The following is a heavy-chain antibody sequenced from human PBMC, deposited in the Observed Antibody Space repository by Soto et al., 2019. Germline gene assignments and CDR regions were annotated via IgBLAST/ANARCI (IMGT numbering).Heavy chain of an antibody. CDR1: GFTFSSYA. CDR3: AKEAPYDSSGYYFLFDY. CDR2: ISGSGGST. D-gene: IGHD3-22*01. Sequence: EVQLLESGGGLVQPGGSLRLSCAASGFTFSSYAMSWVRQAPGKGLEWVSAISGSGGSTYYADSVKGRFTISRDNSKNTLYLQMNSLRAEDTGVYYCAKEAPYDSSGYYFLFDYWGQGTLVTVSS. V-gene: IGHV3-23*01. J-gene: IGHJ4*02.